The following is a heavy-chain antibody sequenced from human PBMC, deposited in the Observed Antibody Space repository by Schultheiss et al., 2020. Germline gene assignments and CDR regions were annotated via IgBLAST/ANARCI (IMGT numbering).Heavy chain of an antibody. CDR2: IGTAGDT. D-gene: IGHD6-19*01. Sequence: GESLKISCAASGFTFSSYDMHWVRQATGKGLEWVSAIGTAGDTYYPGSVKGRFTISRENAKNSLYLQMNSLRAGDTAVYYCARGSVAGTFYYYGMDVWGQGTTVTVSS. V-gene: IGHV3-13*04. CDR3: ARGSVAGTFYYYGMDV. CDR1: GFTFSSYD. J-gene: IGHJ6*02.